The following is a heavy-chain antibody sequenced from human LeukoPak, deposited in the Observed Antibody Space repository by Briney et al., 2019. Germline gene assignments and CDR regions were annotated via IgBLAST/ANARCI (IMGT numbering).Heavy chain of an antibody. CDR3: ARGVSSSWYDDY. D-gene: IGHD6-13*01. Sequence: GASVTVSCKASGYIFTSYDINWVRQATGQGLEWMGWMNPNSGNTGYAQKFQGRVTMTRSTSISTAYMELSSLRSEDTAVYYCARGVSSSWYDDYWGQGTLVTVSS. J-gene: IGHJ4*02. CDR1: GYIFTSYD. CDR2: MNPNSGNT. V-gene: IGHV1-8*01.